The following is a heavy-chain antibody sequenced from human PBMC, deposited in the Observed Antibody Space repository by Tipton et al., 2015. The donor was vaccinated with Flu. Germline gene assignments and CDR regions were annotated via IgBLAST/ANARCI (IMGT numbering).Heavy chain of an antibody. D-gene: IGHD3-10*01. CDR1: GFTVSSNY. Sequence: CAASGFTVSSNYMSWVRQAPGKGLEWVSVIYSGGSTYYADSVKGRFTISRHNSKNTLYLQMNSLRAEDTAVYYCARTYYGSGSYYYGYWGQGTLVTVSS. CDR3: ARTYYGSGSYYYGY. V-gene: IGHV3-53*04. J-gene: IGHJ4*02. CDR2: IYSGGST.